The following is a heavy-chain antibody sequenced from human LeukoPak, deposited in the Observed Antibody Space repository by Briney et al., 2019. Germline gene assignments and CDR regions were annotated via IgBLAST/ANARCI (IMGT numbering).Heavy chain of an antibody. CDR1: GGSFSGYY. CDR3: ARLRPFMVRGVMVHDYYYGMDV. CDR2: INHSGST. J-gene: IGHJ6*02. D-gene: IGHD3-10*01. V-gene: IGHV4-34*01. Sequence: PSETLSLTCAVYGGSFSGYYWSWIRQPPGKGLEWIGEINHSGSTNYNPSLKSRVTISVDTSKNQFSLKLSSVTAADTAVYYCARLRPFMVRGVMVHDYYYGMDVWGQGTTVTVSS.